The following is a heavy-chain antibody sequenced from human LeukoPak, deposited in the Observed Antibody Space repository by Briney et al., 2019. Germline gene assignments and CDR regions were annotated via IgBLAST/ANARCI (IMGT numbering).Heavy chain of an antibody. Sequence: ASVKVSCKASGYTFTSYYMHWVRQAPGQGLEWMGIINPSGGSTSYAQKFQGRVTMIRDMSTSTVYMELSSLRSEDTAVYYCARSDSSSWPLLGAFDIWGQGTMVTVSS. D-gene: IGHD6-13*01. J-gene: IGHJ3*02. CDR3: ARSDSSSWPLLGAFDI. CDR2: INPSGGST. CDR1: GYTFTSYY. V-gene: IGHV1-46*01.